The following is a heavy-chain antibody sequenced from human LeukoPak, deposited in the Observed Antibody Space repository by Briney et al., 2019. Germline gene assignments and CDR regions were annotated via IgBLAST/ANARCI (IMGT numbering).Heavy chain of an antibody. J-gene: IGHJ6*02. CDR3: ARDRITIFGVVTGPYYYYGMDV. D-gene: IGHD3-3*01. V-gene: IGHV1-2*02. Sequence: GPSVNLSCKASGYTFTGYYMHWVRQAPGQGREWMGWINPNSDGTNYAQKFQGRVTMTRDTSISTAYMELSRLRSDDTAVYYCARDRITIFGVVTGPYYYYGMDVWGQGTTVTVSS. CDR1: GYTFTGYY. CDR2: INPNSDGT.